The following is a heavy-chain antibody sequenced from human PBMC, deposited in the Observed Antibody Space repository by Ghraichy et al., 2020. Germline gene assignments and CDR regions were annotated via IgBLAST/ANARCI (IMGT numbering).Heavy chain of an antibody. J-gene: IGHJ6*02. V-gene: IGHV3-30*18. CDR3: AKERDSSGYYSFRGDYYGMDV. CDR1: GFTFSRYG. Sequence: GGSLRLSCAASGFTFSRYGLHWVRQAPGKGLEWVAVISYDGNNKYHADSVKGRFTISRDNSKNTLYLQMSSLRSEDTAVYYCAKERDSSGYYSFRGDYYGMDVWGQGTTVTVSS. CDR2: ISYDGNNK. D-gene: IGHD3-22*01.